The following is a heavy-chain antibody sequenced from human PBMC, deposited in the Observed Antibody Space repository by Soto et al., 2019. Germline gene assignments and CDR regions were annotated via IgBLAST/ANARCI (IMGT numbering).Heavy chain of an antibody. V-gene: IGHV3-30*18. CDR1: GFTFSSYG. Sequence: QVPLVESGGGVVQPGRSLRLSCAASGFTFSSYGMHWVRQAPGKGLEWVAVISYDGSNKYYADSVKGRFTISRDNSKNTLYLQMNSLRAEGTAVYYCAKDQRGGSSYYFDYWGQGTLVTVSS. D-gene: IGHD1-26*01. CDR2: ISYDGSNK. CDR3: AKDQRGGSSYYFDY. J-gene: IGHJ4*02.